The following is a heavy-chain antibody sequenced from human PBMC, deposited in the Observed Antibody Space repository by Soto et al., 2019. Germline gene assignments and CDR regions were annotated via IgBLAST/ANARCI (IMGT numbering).Heavy chain of an antibody. CDR1: GFSLSTSGVG. CDR3: AHFDYGDYVFDY. CDR2: IYWDDDK. V-gene: IGHV2-5*02. D-gene: IGHD4-17*01. J-gene: IGHJ4*02. Sequence: QITLKESGPTLVKPTQTLTLTCTFSGFSLSTSGVGVGWIRQPPGKALEWLALIYWDDDKRYSPSLKSRLTIXKXXSKNPVVLTMTVMDPVDTATYYRAHFDYGDYVFDYWGQGTLVTVSS.